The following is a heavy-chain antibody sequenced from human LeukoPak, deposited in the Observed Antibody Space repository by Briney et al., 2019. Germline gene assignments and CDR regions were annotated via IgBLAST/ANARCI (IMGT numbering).Heavy chain of an antibody. D-gene: IGHD6-19*01. Sequence: GGSLRLSCAASGFTFSSYSMDWVRQAPGKGLEWVSYISSSSSTIYYADSVKGRFTISRDNAKNSLYLQMNSLRAEDTAVYYCARDRFDIAVAGTVGGNWFDPWGQGTQVIVSP. CDR1: GFTFSSYS. V-gene: IGHV3-48*01. CDR2: ISSSSSTI. J-gene: IGHJ5*02. CDR3: ARDRFDIAVAGTVGGNWFDP.